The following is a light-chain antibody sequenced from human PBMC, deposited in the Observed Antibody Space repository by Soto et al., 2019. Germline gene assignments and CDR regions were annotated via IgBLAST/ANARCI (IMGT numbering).Light chain of an antibody. J-gene: IGLJ2*01. Sequence: QSALTQPPSASGSPGQSVTISCTGTSSDIGTYQYVSWYQHHPGKAPKLMIYEVSKRPSGVPDRFSGSKSGNTASLTVSGLLTEDEADYYWSSYAGRNNVVFGGGTKLTVL. CDR2: EVS. CDR3: SSYAGRNNVV. V-gene: IGLV2-8*01. CDR1: SSDIGTYQY.